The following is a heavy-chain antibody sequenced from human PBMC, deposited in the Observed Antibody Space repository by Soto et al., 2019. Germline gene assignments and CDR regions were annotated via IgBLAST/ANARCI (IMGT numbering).Heavy chain of an antibody. D-gene: IGHD5-12*01. CDR2: VRGRDGST. CDR1: GFTFTTFD. V-gene: IGHV3-23*01. Sequence: EVQLLESGGGLVQPGASLRLSCAASGFTFTTFDMSWARQAPGKGLEWVSVVRGRDGSTSYADSLKGRFTIAKDSSKNSPFLQMNSLRAEDTARYYCDKAAWLDYWGQGTLVTVAS. CDR3: DKAAWLDY. J-gene: IGHJ4*02.